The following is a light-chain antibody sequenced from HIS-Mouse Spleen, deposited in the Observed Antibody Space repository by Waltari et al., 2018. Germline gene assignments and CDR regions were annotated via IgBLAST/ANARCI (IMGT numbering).Light chain of an antibody. CDR3: MQALQTPYT. V-gene: IGKV2-28*01. CDR1: PSLRHSNGYNY. J-gene: IGKJ2*01. Sequence: DIVMTQSPLSLPVTPGEPASIPCRSSPSLRHSNGYNYLDWYLQKPGQSQQLLTYLGSNRASGVPDRFSGSGSGTDFTLKISRVEAEDVGVYYCMQALQTPYTFGQGTKLEIK. CDR2: LGS.